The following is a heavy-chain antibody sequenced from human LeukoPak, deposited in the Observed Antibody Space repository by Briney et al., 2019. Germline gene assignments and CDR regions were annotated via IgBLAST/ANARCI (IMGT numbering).Heavy chain of an antibody. J-gene: IGHJ4*02. CDR2: ISSSGHTI. CDR3: AREDSIRTFDY. V-gene: IGHV3-48*03. Sequence: GGSLRLSCAASGFTFSSYEMNWVRQAPGKGLEWVSYISSSGHTIYYADSVKGRFTISRDNAKNSLYLQMDSLRAEDTAVYYCAREDSIRTFDYWGQGTLVTVSS. D-gene: IGHD3-22*01. CDR1: GFTFSSYE.